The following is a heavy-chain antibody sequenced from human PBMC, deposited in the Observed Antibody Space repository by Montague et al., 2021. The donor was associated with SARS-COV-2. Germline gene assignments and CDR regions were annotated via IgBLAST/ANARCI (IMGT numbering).Heavy chain of an antibody. V-gene: IGHV2-5*02. D-gene: IGHD3-10*01. CDR3: ARGDLVASDLFDY. Sequence: PALVKPTQTLTLTRTFSWFSLTTSGVGVCWIRQPPGKALAWLALIYWDDDQRYSPSLKSRLTITKDTSQKQVVLTLTNMDPVDTATYYCARGDLVASDLFDYWGQGTLVTVSS. CDR2: IYWDDDQ. CDR1: WFSLTTSGVG. J-gene: IGHJ4*02.